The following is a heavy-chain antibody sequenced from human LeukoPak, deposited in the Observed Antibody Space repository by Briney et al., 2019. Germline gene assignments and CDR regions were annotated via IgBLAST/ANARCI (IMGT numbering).Heavy chain of an antibody. V-gene: IGHV2-5*01. D-gene: IGHD5-18*01. CDR1: GFPLTTSGVG. CDR3: AYSGYSYGTVNWFDP. CDR2: IYWNDDK. Sequence: SGPTLVNPTQTLTLTCTFSGFPLTTSGVGVGWIRQPPGKALEWLALIYWNDDKRYSPSLKSRLTITKDTSKNQVVLTMTNMDPVDTATYYCAYSGYSYGTVNWFDPWGQGTLVTVSS. J-gene: IGHJ5*02.